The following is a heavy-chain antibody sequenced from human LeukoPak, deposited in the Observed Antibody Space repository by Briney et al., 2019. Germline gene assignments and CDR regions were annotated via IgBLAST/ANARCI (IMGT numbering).Heavy chain of an antibody. CDR3: ASEDYYGSGSLARSY. D-gene: IGHD3-10*01. V-gene: IGHV4-30-2*01. Sequence: PSETLSLTCAVSGGSISSGGYSWSWIRQPPGKGLEWIGYIYHSGSTYYNPSLKSRATISVDRSNNQFSMKLSSVTAADTAVYYCASEDYYGSGSLARSYWGQGTLVTVSS. J-gene: IGHJ4*02. CDR1: GGSISSGGYS. CDR2: IYHSGST.